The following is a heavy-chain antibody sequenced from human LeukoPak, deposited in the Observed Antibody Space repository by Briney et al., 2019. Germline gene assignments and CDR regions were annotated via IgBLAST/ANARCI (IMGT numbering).Heavy chain of an antibody. J-gene: IGHJ5*02. CDR1: GFPFSSYA. Sequence: PGRSLSLSCAASGFPFSSYAMHWVRQPPGKGLEWVTMISYDGSTKYYTDSVKGRFTISRDNSKNTLYLQMNSLRTEDTALYYCARELPLEYGNWFDPWGQGTLVTVSS. CDR2: ISYDGSTK. CDR3: ARELPLEYGNWFDP. V-gene: IGHV3-30*04. D-gene: IGHD3-3*01.